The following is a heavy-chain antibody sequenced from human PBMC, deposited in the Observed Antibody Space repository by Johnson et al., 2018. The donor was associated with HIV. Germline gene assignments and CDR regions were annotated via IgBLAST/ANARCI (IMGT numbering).Heavy chain of an antibody. J-gene: IGHJ3*02. D-gene: IGHD1-1*01. V-gene: IGHV3-11*04. CDR3: TRDLRTRAFDI. CDR2: ISRSGTTI. CDR1: GFTFTDYQ. Sequence: VQLVESGGGLVKPGGSLRLSCAASGFTFTDYQMSWIRQAPGKGLEWVSYISRSGTTIYYADSVQGRFTVSRDNAKNSLYLQMNSLIVGDTAVYFCTRDLRTRAFDIWGQGTMVTVSS.